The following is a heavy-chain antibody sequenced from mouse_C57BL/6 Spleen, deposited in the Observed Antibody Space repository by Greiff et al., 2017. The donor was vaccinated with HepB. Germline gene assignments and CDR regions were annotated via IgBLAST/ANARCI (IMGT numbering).Heavy chain of an antibody. CDR1: GYTFTSYW. J-gene: IGHJ3*01. CDR2: IDPSDSYT. V-gene: IGHV1-50*01. D-gene: IGHD2-3*01. CDR3: AGGLLLVEFAY. Sequence: QVQLQQPGAELVKPGASVKLSCKASGYTFTSYWMQWVKQRPGQGLEWIGEIDPSDSYTNYNQKFKGKATLTVDTSSSTAYMQRSSLTSEDSAVYECAGGLLLVEFAYWGQGTLVTVSA.